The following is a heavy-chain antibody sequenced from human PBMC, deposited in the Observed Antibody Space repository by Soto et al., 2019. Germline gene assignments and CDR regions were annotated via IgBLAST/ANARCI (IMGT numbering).Heavy chain of an antibody. CDR2: ISYDGSNK. Sequence: QVQLVESGGGVVQPGRSLRLSCAASGFTFSSYAMHWVRQAPGKGLEWVAVISYDGSNKYYADSVKGRFTISRDNSKNTLYLQMNSLRAEDTVVYYCARKKLYYYDSSGYSHFDYWGQGTLVTVSS. CDR1: GFTFSSYA. J-gene: IGHJ4*02. CDR3: ARKKLYYYDSSGYSHFDY. D-gene: IGHD3-22*01. V-gene: IGHV3-30-3*01.